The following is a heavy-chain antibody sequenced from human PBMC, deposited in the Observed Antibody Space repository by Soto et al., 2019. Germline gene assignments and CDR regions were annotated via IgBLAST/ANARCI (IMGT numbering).Heavy chain of an antibody. CDR1: GYTFTSYG. J-gene: IGHJ6*02. V-gene: IGHV1-18*01. CDR2: ISAYNGNT. CDR3: ARCFRETGLTYYYYYGMDV. Sequence: QVQLVQSGAEVKKPGASVKVSCKASGYTFTSYGISWLRQAPGQGLEWMGWISAYNGNTNYAQKLQGRVTMTTDTATSTAYMELRSLRSDDTAVYYCARCFRETGLTYYYYYGMDVWGQGTTVTVSS.